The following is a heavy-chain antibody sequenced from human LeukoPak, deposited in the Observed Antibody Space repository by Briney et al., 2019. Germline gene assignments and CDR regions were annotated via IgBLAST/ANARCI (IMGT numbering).Heavy chain of an antibody. Sequence: GGSLRLSCAASGFTVSSNYMSWVRQAPGKGLESVSVIYSGGSTYYADSVKGRFTISRDNSKNTLYLQMNSLRAEDTAVYYCAREPLGIPPFGYWGQGTLVTVSS. V-gene: IGHV3-66*02. J-gene: IGHJ4*02. CDR1: GFTVSSNY. D-gene: IGHD1-14*01. CDR2: IYSGGST. CDR3: AREPLGIPPFGY.